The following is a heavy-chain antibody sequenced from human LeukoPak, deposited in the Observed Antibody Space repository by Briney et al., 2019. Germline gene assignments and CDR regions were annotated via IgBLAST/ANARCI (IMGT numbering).Heavy chain of an antibody. CDR1: GYTLTELS. D-gene: IGHD6-19*01. CDR3: ARGKSSGWYGAFNFDY. J-gene: IGHJ4*02. V-gene: IGHV1-24*01. CDR2: FDPEDGET. Sequence: ASVKVSCKVSGYTLTELSMHWVRQAPGKGLEWMGGFDPEDGETIYAQKFQGRVTMTRNTSISTAYMELSSLRSEDTAVYYCARGKSSGWYGAFNFDYWGQGTLVTVSS.